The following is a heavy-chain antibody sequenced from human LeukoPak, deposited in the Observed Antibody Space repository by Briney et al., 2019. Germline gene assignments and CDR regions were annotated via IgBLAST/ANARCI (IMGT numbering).Heavy chain of an antibody. CDR1: GGSISSYY. Sequence: SETLSLTCTVSGGSISSYYWSWIRQPPGKGQEWIGDIYYSGNTNYNPSLKSRVTISVDTSKNQFSLKLSSVTAADTAVYYCARDSGTTGEVKFDPWGQGTLVTVSS. CDR2: IYYSGNT. CDR3: ARDSGTTGEVKFDP. J-gene: IGHJ5*02. V-gene: IGHV4-59*01. D-gene: IGHD3-10*01.